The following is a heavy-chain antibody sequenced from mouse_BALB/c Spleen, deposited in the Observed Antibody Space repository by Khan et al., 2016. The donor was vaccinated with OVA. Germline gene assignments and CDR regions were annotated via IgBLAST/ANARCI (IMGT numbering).Heavy chain of an antibody. CDR3: ARHGSTSWFAY. J-gene: IGHJ3*01. V-gene: IGHV1S135*01. CDR2: IDPFNGGA. Sequence: IQLVQSGPELMKPGASVKISCKASGYSFSTYYIHWVTRSHGKTLEWIGYIDPFNGGATYNQKFKGKATLTVDQSSSTAYMHLTSLPSEDSAGYYCARHGSTSWFAYWGQGTLVTVSA. CDR1: GYSFSTYY. D-gene: IGHD1-1*01.